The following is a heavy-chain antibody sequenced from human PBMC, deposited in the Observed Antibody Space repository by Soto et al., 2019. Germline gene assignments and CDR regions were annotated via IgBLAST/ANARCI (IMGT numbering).Heavy chain of an antibody. D-gene: IGHD1-26*01. Sequence: ASVKVSCKAAGYSFTSLDINWVRQTTGQGLEWMGWMQPSSGRTGYAQKFQGRVTMTRDTSINTAYMELSSLTSDDTAFYYCARGVTAGVDYWGQGTLVTVSS. J-gene: IGHJ4*02. CDR3: ARGVTAGVDY. CDR2: MQPSSGRT. V-gene: IGHV1-8*01. CDR1: GYSFTSLD.